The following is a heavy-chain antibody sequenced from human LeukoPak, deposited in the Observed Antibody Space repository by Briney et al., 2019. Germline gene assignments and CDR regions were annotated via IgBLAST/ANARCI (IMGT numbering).Heavy chain of an antibody. V-gene: IGHV3-48*04. Sequence: GGSLRLSCAASGFTFSSYSMNWVRQAPGKGLEWVSYISSSSSTIYYADSVKGRFTIYRDNAKNSLYVKMNSLRAEDTAVYYCAKSDIVVVVAAPSAYYYGMDVWGQGTTVTVSS. CDR1: GFTFSSYS. CDR3: AKSDIVVVVAAPSAYYYGMDV. J-gene: IGHJ6*02. D-gene: IGHD2-15*01. CDR2: ISSSSSTI.